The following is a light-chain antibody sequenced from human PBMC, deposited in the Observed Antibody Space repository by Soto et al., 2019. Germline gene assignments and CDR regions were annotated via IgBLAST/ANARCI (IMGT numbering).Light chain of an antibody. J-gene: IGKJ4*01. Sequence: EIVLTQSPATLSLSPGKRATLSCRASQSVSSFLAWYQQKPGQAPRLLIYDASNRATGIPARFSGSGSGTDFTLTISSLEPEDFSVYYCQQRSHWPLPFGGGTKVEIK. CDR2: DAS. CDR3: QQRSHWPLP. CDR1: QSVSSF. V-gene: IGKV3-11*01.